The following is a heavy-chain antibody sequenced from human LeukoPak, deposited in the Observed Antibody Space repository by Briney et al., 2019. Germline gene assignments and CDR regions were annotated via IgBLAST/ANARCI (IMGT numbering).Heavy chain of an antibody. CDR2: INSAGST. D-gene: IGHD3-22*01. CDR3: AKPPGHYYDSSGYPYYYYYYGMDV. V-gene: IGHV3-23*01. CDR1: GFTFSSYA. J-gene: IGHJ6*02. Sequence: GGSLRLSCAASGFTFSSYAMSWVRQAPGKGLEWVSAINSAGSTYYGDSVKGRFTISRDNSKNTLYLQMNSLRAEDTAVYYCAKPPGHYYDSSGYPYYYYYYGMDVWGQGTTVTVSS.